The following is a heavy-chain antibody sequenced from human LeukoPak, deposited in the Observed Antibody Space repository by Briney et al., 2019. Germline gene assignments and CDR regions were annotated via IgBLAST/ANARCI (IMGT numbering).Heavy chain of an antibody. V-gene: IGHV3-30*18. Sequence: GGPLRLSCAASGLTFSSYGMHWVRQAPSKGLEWVAVISYDGTIRNYADSVKGRFTISRDNSKNTLYLQMNSLTDEDTALYYCAKGGCSSTTCYLANPWGQGTLVTVSS. D-gene: IGHD2-2*01. J-gene: IGHJ5*02. CDR1: GLTFSSYG. CDR2: ISYDGTIR. CDR3: AKGGCSSTTCYLANP.